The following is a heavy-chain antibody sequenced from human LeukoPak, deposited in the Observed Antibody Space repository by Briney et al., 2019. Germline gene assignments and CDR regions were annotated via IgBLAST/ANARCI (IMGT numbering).Heavy chain of an antibody. CDR1: GFIFNDYE. J-gene: IGHJ5*02. Sequence: GGSLRLSCAASGFIFNDYEMNWVRQAPGKGLEWVSYISSSGSPVYYADSVKGRFTISRDNSKNTLYLQMNSLRAEDTALYYCSRNWGSDNWFDPWGQGTLVTVSS. CDR3: SRNWGSDNWFDP. V-gene: IGHV3-48*03. D-gene: IGHD7-27*01. CDR2: ISSSGSPV.